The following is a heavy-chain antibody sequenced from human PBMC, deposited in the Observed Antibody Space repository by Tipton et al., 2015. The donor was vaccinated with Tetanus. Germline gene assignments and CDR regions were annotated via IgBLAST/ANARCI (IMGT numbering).Heavy chain of an antibody. CDR3: ARAGGGSWGNFDY. V-gene: IGHV4-59*01. Sequence: GSLRLSRTVSGGSISSYYWSWIRQPPGKGLEWIGYIYYSGSTNYNPSLKSRVTISVDTSKNQFSLKLSSVTAADTAVYYCARAGGGSWGNFDYWGQGTLVTVSS. J-gene: IGHJ4*02. CDR1: GGSISSYY. D-gene: IGHD6-13*01. CDR2: IYYSGST.